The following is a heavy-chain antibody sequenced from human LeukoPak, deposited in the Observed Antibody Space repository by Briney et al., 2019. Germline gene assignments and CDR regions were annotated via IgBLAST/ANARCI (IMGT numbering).Heavy chain of an antibody. D-gene: IGHD3-22*01. V-gene: IGHV1-18*01. CDR1: GYTFTSYG. CDR3: ARGRHYDSTGYDLHYSYYYGMDV. CDR2: ISAYNGNT. Sequence: ASVKVSCKASGYTFTSYGISWVRQAPGQGHEWMGWISAYNGNTNYAQKLQGRVTMTTDTSTSTAYMELRSLRSDDTAVYYCARGRHYDSTGYDLHYSYYYGMDVWGQGTTVTVSS. J-gene: IGHJ6*02.